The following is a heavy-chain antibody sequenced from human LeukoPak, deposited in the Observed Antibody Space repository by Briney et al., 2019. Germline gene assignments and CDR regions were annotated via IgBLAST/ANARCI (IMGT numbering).Heavy chain of an antibody. V-gene: IGHV3-30*03. CDR2: ISYDGSNK. CDR1: GFTFSSHG. CDR3: ATLRYGSGSYYNDY. Sequence: PGRSLRLSCAASGFTFSSHGMHWVRQAPGKGLEWVAVISYDGSNKYYADSVKGRFTISRDNSRITLYLQMNSLRPEDTAVYYCATLRYGSGSYYNDYWGQGTLVTVSS. D-gene: IGHD3-10*01. J-gene: IGHJ4*02.